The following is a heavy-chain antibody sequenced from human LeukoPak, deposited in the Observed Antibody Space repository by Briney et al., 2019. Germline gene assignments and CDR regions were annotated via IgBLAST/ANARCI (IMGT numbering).Heavy chain of an antibody. Sequence: GGSLRLSCAASEFTFSNYWMNWVRQAPGKGLEWVSGINWNGGSTGYADSVKGRFTISRDNAKNSLYLQMNSLRAEDTALYYCARDQDSSGLRPFDYWGQGTLVTVSS. J-gene: IGHJ4*02. CDR3: ARDQDSSGLRPFDY. V-gene: IGHV3-20*04. CDR2: INWNGGST. CDR1: EFTFSNYW. D-gene: IGHD6-19*01.